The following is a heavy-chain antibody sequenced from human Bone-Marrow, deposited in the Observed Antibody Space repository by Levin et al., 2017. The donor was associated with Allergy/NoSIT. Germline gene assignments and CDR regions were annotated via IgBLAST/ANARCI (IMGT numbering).Heavy chain of an antibody. CDR1: GGSFRGYY. Sequence: SETLSLTCAVTGGSFRGYYYWTWIRQSPGKGLEWLGEVHYSGSTNFNPSLKSRVSMSVDTSKSQFSLKLTSVTTADTAVYFCARGQRYYGSGSYHNSYDPWGQGILVTVSS. D-gene: IGHD3-10*01. J-gene: IGHJ5*02. CDR3: ARGQRYYGSGSYHNSYDP. V-gene: IGHV4-34*01. CDR2: VHYSGST.